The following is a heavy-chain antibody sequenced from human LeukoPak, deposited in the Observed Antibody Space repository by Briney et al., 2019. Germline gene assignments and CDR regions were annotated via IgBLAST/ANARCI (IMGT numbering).Heavy chain of an antibody. J-gene: IGHJ3*02. Sequence: QTGGSLRLSCAASGFIFNSYAMNWVRQAPGKGLEWVSAISGSGGSTYYADSVKGRFTISRDNSKNTLYLQMNSLRAEDTAVYYCAKSTVIRELRDAFDIWGQGTMVTVSS. CDR1: GFIFNSYA. CDR2: ISGSGGST. CDR3: AKSTVIRELRDAFDI. V-gene: IGHV3-23*01. D-gene: IGHD1-26*01.